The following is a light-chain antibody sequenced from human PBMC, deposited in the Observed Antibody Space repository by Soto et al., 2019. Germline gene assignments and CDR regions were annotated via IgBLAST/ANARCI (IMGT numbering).Light chain of an antibody. CDR1: RRSSDW. CDR3: LQYSSHSWT. V-gene: IGKV1-5*01. J-gene: IGKJ1*01. CDR2: EAS. Sequence: DIQMTQSPSSLSPSVGDRLTITCRASRRSSDWGDGDKQKPGKAPELRIVEASNLKSGVSSRFSGSGSGTEFTLTISRLQPDDVATYYCLQYSSHSWTFGQGTKVDIK.